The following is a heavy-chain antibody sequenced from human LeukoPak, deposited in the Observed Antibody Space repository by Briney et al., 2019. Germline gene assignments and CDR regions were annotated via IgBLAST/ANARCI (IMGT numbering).Heavy chain of an antibody. V-gene: IGHV3-74*01. CDR3: AREDFGVDY. CDR1: GFTFNSYY. Sequence: WGSLRLSCAASGFTFNSYYINWVRHAPAKGLGWVSRINRDGSDTIYSDSVKGRFTISTDNAKNTLFLQMNSLRAEDTAVYYCAREDFGVDYWGQGTPVTGS. D-gene: IGHD3-10*01. CDR2: INRDGSDT. J-gene: IGHJ4*02.